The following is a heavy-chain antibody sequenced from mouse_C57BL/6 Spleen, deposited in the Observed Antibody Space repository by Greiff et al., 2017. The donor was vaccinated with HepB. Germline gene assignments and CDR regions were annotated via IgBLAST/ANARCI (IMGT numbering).Heavy chain of an antibody. J-gene: IGHJ1*03. V-gene: IGHV1-82*01. CDR1: GYAFSSSW. CDR2: IYPGDGDT. Sequence: VQLQQSGPELVKPGASVKISCKASGYAFSSSWLNWVKQRPGKGLEWIGRIYPGDGDTNYNGKFKGKATLTADKSSSTAYMQLSSLTSEDSAVYFCAWYFDVWGTGTTVTVSS. CDR3: AWYFDV.